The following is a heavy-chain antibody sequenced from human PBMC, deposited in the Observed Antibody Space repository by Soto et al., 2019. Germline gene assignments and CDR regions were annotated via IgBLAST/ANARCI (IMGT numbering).Heavy chain of an antibody. D-gene: IGHD3-3*01. CDR3: ARVPHSCFGEAPYFLDF. Sequence: ASVKVSCKASGYTFTSYGISWVRQAPGQGIEGMGWISAYNGNTNYAQKLQGRVTMTTATSTSTAYMELRSLRSDDTAVYYCARVPHSCFGEAPYFLDFWGQGTLDTGSA. CDR1: GYTFTSYG. J-gene: IGHJ4*02. V-gene: IGHV1-18*01. CDR2: ISAYNGNT.